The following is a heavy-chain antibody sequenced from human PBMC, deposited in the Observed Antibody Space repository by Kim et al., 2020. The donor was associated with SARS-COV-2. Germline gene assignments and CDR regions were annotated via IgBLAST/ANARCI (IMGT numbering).Heavy chain of an antibody. J-gene: IGHJ6*02. Sequence: GGSLRLSCAASGFTFSSHDMHWVRQATGKGLEWVSCIGADGDTYYLGSVRGRFTISRENAKNSLYLQMNSLTVGDTAVYYCVRDLSGSNYYYGMDVWGQG. CDR1: GFTFSSHD. D-gene: IGHD1-26*01. CDR2: IGADGDT. CDR3: VRDLSGSNYYYGMDV. V-gene: IGHV3-13*01.